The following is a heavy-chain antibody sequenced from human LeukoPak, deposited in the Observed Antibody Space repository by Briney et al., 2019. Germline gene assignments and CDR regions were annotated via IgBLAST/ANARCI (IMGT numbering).Heavy chain of an antibody. V-gene: IGHV3-30*18. D-gene: IGHD5-18*01. CDR1: GFTFSSYG. Sequence: PGGSLRLSCAASGFTFSSYGMHWVCQAPGKGREWVAVISYDGSNKYYADAVKGRFTISRDNSKNTLYLQMNSLRAEDTAVYYCAKGKIQLWLRSPLDYWGQGTLVTVSS. CDR2: ISYDGSNK. J-gene: IGHJ4*02. CDR3: AKGKIQLWLRSPLDY.